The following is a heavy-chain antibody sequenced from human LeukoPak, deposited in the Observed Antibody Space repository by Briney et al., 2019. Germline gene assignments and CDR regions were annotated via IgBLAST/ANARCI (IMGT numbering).Heavy chain of an antibody. CDR1: GGSISSYY. J-gene: IGHJ1*01. CDR3: AGRSGSYYAEYFQH. D-gene: IGHD3-10*01. CDR2: IYYSGST. Sequence: PSETLSLTCTVSGGSISSYYWSWIRQPPGKGLEWIGYIYYSGSTNYNPSLKGRVTISVDTSKNQFSLKLSSVTAADTAVYYCAGRSGSYYAEYFQHWGQGTLVTVSS. V-gene: IGHV4-59*01.